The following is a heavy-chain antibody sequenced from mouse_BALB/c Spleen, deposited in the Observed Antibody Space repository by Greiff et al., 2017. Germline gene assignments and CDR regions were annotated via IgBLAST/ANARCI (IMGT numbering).Heavy chain of an antibody. J-gene: IGHJ4*01. CDR3: ARDRNYGNYLYAMDY. Sequence: QVQLQQSGPGLVAPSQSLSITCTVSGFSLTGYGVNWVRQPPGKGLEWLGMIWGDGSTDYNSALKSRLSISKDNSKSQVFLKMNSLQTDDTARYYCARDRNYGNYLYAMDYWGQGTSVTVSS. CDR1: GFSLTGYG. CDR2: IWGDGST. V-gene: IGHV2-6-7*01. D-gene: IGHD2-1*01.